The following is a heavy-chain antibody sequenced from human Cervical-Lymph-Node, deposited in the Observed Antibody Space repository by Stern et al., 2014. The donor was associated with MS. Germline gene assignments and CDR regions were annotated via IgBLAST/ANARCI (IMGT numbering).Heavy chain of an antibody. D-gene: IGHD3-16*02. Sequence: VPLVESGGGLVQPGRSLRLSCVSSGFTFDDYAMHWVRQAPGKGLEWGSGISWNGGSRNSADSVKDRVTISRDNAKNSLYLQMSSLRPEDTAFYYGAKTLGRSYHDPFDMWGQGTMVSVSS. CDR1: GFTFDDYA. V-gene: IGHV3-9*01. CDR3: AKTLGRSYHDPFDM. CDR2: ISWNGGSR. J-gene: IGHJ3*02.